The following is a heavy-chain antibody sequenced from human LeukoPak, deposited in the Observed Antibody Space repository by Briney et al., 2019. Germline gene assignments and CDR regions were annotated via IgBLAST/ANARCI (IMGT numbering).Heavy chain of an antibody. CDR1: GGSISSYY. Sequence: SETLSLTCTVSGGSISSYYWSWIRQPPGKGLEWIGYIYYSGSTNYNPSLKSRVTISVDTSKNQFSLKLSSVTAADTAVYYCARGRLQLWLERTGMDVWGQGTTVTVSS. CDR3: ARGRLQLWLERTGMDV. J-gene: IGHJ6*02. D-gene: IGHD5-18*01. CDR2: IYYSGST. V-gene: IGHV4-59*12.